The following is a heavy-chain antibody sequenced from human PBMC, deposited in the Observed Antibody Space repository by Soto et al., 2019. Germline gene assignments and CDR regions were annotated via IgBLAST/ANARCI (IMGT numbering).Heavy chain of an antibody. CDR3: ARVGGKWRPHPLDQ. V-gene: IGHV3-33*01. Sequence: QVHLVESGGGVVQPGTSLRLSCAASGFTFTNHAMHWARLTPGKGLEWLAIIWFDGSIKYYADSVKGRFTISRDNSKNTVLLQMNSLRAADTAVYFCARVGGKWRPHPLDQWGQGTLVTVST. CDR2: IWFDGSIK. J-gene: IGHJ4*02. CDR1: GFTFTNHA. D-gene: IGHD5-12*01.